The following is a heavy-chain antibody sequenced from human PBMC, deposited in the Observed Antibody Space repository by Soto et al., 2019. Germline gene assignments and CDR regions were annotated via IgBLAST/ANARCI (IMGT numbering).Heavy chain of an antibody. CDR1: GYTFTSYY. CDR3: AMVDVYVTPSPQDV. D-gene: IGHD3-16*01. V-gene: IGHV1-46*01. CDR2: INPSNGST. J-gene: IGHJ6*02. Sequence: ASVKVSCKASGYTFTSYYMHWVRQAPGQGLEWMGMINPSNGSTSYAQNLQGRVTLTTDTSTSTAYMELRGLRSNDTAIYYCAMVDVYVTPSPQDVWGQGTTVTVSS.